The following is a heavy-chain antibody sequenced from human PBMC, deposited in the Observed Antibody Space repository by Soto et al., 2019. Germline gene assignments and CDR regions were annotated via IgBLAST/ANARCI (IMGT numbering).Heavy chain of an antibody. Sequence: EVQLVESGGGLVQPGRSLRLSCAASGFTFDDYAMHWVRQAPGKGLEWVSGISWNSGSIGYADSVKGRFTISRDNAKNSLYLQMNSLRAEDTALYYCAKVGFWSGYYSLVDYWGQGTLVTVSS. CDR2: ISWNSGSI. CDR3: AKVGFWSGYYSLVDY. CDR1: GFTFDDYA. D-gene: IGHD3-3*01. J-gene: IGHJ4*02. V-gene: IGHV3-9*01.